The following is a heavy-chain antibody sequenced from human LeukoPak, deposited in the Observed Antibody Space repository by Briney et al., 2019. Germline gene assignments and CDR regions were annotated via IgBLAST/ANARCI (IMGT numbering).Heavy chain of an antibody. D-gene: IGHD4-17*01. Sequence: GASVKVSCKASGGTFSSYAISWVRQAPGQGLEWMGRIIPILGIANYAQKFQGRVTITADKSTSTAYMGLSSLRSEDTAVYYCARVRADYGDYVGWFDPWGQGTLVTVSS. CDR2: IIPILGIA. J-gene: IGHJ5*02. CDR3: ARVRADYGDYVGWFDP. CDR1: GGTFSSYA. V-gene: IGHV1-69*04.